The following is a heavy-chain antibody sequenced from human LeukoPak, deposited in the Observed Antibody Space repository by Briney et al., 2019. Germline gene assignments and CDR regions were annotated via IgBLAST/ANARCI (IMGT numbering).Heavy chain of an antibody. CDR2: INLNSGGT. V-gene: IGHV1-2*02. Sequence: ASVKVSCKASGYTFTGSYMHWARQAPGQGLEWVGWINLNSGGTNYAQKFQGRVTMTRDTSISTAYMELSSLRSDDTAVYYCARPSGGSGRRGDNWFDPWGQGTLVTVSS. D-gene: IGHD3-10*01. CDR1: GYTFTGSY. CDR3: ARPSGGSGRRGDNWFDP. J-gene: IGHJ5*02.